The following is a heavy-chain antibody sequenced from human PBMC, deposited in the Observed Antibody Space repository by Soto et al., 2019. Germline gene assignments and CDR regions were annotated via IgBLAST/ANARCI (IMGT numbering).Heavy chain of an antibody. CDR3: ARDPSGHPPLYRLDP. V-gene: IGHV4-59*01. Sequence: SETLSLTCTVSGDSISTYYWHWIRLPPGKGLEWIGYIYYTGDTNYNPSLKSRVTISLDTSKNQFSLKPSSVTAADTAVYYCARDPSGHPPLYRLDPWGQGTLVTVSS. CDR1: GDSISTYY. J-gene: IGHJ5*02. CDR2: IYYTGDT. D-gene: IGHD1-26*01.